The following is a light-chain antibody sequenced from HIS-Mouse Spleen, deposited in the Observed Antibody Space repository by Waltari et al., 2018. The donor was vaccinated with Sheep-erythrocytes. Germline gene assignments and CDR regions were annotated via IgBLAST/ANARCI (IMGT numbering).Light chain of an antibody. J-gene: IGLJ1*01. Sequence: QSALTQPASVSGSPGQSITISCTGTSSDVGSYNLVSWYQQHPGKAPKLMIYEGSKRPSGVSNRFSGSKSGNTASLTISGLQAVDEADYYCCSYAGSYNHVFATGTKVTVL. V-gene: IGLV2-14*02. CDR1: SSDVGSYNL. CDR3: CSYAGSYNHV. CDR2: EGS.